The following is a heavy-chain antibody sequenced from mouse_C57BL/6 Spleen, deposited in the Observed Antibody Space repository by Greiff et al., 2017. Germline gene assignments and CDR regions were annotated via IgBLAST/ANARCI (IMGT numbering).Heavy chain of an antibody. J-gene: IGHJ1*03. D-gene: IGHD1-1*01. CDR3: AREITTVVEGYFDV. V-gene: IGHV3-1*01. CDR2: ISYSGST. Sequence: VQLQQSGPGMVKPSQSLSLTCTVTGYSITSGYDWHWIRHFPGNKLEWMGYISYSGSTNYNPSLKSRISITHDTSKNHFFLKLNSVTTEDTATYYCAREITTVVEGYFDVWGTGTTVTVSS. CDR1: GYSITSGYD.